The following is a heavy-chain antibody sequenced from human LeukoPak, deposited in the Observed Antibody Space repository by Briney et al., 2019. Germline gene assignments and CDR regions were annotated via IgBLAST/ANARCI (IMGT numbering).Heavy chain of an antibody. CDR1: GFTFSDYW. D-gene: IGHD5-12*01. CDR2: INGDGSRT. Sequence: GGSLRLSCAASGFTFSDYWMHWVRQAPGKGLVWVSRINGDGSRTGYADSVKGRITISRDNAKNTLHLQMNSLRAEDTAVYYCAREKRYDDFDYWGQEPWTPSPQ. CDR3: AREKRYDDFDY. V-gene: IGHV3-74*01. J-gene: IGHJ4*01.